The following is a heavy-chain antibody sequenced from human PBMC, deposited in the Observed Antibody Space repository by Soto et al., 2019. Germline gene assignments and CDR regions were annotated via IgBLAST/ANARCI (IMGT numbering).Heavy chain of an antibody. J-gene: IGHJ6*02. CDR1: GFTFSSYS. CDR3: ARDLITGTPMGDYYYGMDV. Sequence: PGGSLRLSCAASGFTFSSYSMNWVRQAPGKGLEWVSSISSSSSYIYYADSVKGRFTISRDNAKNSLYLQMNSLRAEDTAVYYCARDLITGTPMGDYYYGMDVWGQGTTVTVSS. D-gene: IGHD1-20*01. CDR2: ISSSSSYI. V-gene: IGHV3-21*01.